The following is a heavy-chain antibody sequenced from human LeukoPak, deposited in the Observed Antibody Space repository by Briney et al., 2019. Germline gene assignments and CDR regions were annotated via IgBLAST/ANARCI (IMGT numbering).Heavy chain of an antibody. D-gene: IGHD3-22*01. CDR3: ARVDCDSSGYFVYGAFDI. CDR2: IYYSGST. J-gene: IGHJ3*02. V-gene: IGHV4-39*07. Sequence: SETLSLTCTVSGGSISSSSYYWGWIRQPPGKGLEWIGSIYYSGSTYYNPSLKSRVTISVDTSKNQFSLKLSSVTAADTAVYYCARVDCDSSGYFVYGAFDIWGQGTMVTVSS. CDR1: GGSISSSSYY.